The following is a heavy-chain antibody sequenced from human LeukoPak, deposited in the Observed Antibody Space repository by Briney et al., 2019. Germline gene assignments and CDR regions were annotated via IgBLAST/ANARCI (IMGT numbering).Heavy chain of an antibody. D-gene: IGHD6-19*01. V-gene: IGHV3-30*18. CDR1: GFTFSSYG. J-gene: IGHJ4*02. CDR2: ISYGGSNK. CDR3: AKVSGGGWRLTYYFDY. Sequence: GGSLRLSCAASGFTFSSYGMHWVRQAPGKGLEWVAVISYGGSNKYYADSVKGRFTISRDNSKNTLYLQMNSLRAEDTAVYYCAKVSGGGWRLTYYFDYWGQGTLVTVSS.